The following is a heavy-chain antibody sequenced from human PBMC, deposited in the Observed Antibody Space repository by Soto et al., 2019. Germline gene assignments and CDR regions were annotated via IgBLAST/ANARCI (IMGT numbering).Heavy chain of an antibody. J-gene: IGHJ6*02. Sequence: QVQLVQSGAEVKKPGSSVKVSCKASGGTFRSYAISWVRQAPGQGLEWMGGIIPIFGTENYAQKFQGRVTITADESTSTSYMELSSLRSEDTAVYYRARRFQSDSGYYYGMDVWGQGTTVTVSS. D-gene: IGHD2-21*02. CDR3: ARRFQSDSGYYYGMDV. CDR2: IIPIFGTE. V-gene: IGHV1-69*12. CDR1: GGTFRSYA.